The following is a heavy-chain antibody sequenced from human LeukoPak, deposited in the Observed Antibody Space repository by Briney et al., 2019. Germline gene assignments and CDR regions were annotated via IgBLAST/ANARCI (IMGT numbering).Heavy chain of an antibody. Sequence: PGGSLRLSCAASGFTFSSYGMHWVRQAPGKGLEWVSSISSSSSYIYYADSVKGRFTISRDNAKNSLYLQMNSLRAEDTAVYYCARETNLPATAILTADYWGQGTLVTVSS. CDR1: GFTFSSYG. CDR3: ARETNLPATAILTADY. J-gene: IGHJ4*02. D-gene: IGHD2-2*02. CDR2: ISSSSSYI. V-gene: IGHV3-21*01.